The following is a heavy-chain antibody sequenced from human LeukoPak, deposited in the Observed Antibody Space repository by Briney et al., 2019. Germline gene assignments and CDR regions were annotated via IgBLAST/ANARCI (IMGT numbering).Heavy chain of an antibody. CDR2: IYYSGST. V-gene: IGHV4-39*07. CDR3: ARMRRRLVVDAFDI. CDR1: GGSISSSSYY. J-gene: IGHJ3*02. Sequence: SETLSLTCTVSGGSISSSSYYWGWIRQPPGKGLEWIGSIYYSGSTNYNPSLKSRVTISVDTSKNQFSLKLSSVTAADTAVYYCARMRRRLVVDAFDIWGQGTMVTVSS. D-gene: IGHD2-15*01.